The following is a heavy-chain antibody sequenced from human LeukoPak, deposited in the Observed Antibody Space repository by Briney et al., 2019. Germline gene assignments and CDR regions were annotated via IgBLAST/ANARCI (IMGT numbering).Heavy chain of an antibody. Sequence: ASVKVSYKASGYTFTGYYMHWVRQAPGQGLEWMGWINPNSGGTNYAQTFQGRVTMTRDTSISTAYMELSRLRSEDTAVYYCARERGYCSGGSCYSGDWFDPWGQGTLVTVSS. CDR1: GYTFTGYY. J-gene: IGHJ5*02. V-gene: IGHV1-2*02. D-gene: IGHD2-15*01. CDR2: INPNSGGT. CDR3: ARERGYCSGGSCYSGDWFDP.